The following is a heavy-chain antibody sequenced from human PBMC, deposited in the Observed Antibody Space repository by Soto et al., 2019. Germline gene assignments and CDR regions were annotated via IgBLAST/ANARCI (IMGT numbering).Heavy chain of an antibody. CDR3: ARDQEPATLYYDYYYMDV. V-gene: IGHV1-46*03. J-gene: IGHJ6*03. D-gene: IGHD2-2*01. CDR1: GYTFTSYY. Sequence: ASVKVSCKASGYTFTSYYIHWVRQAPGQGLEWMGIINPSGGSTSYAQKFQGRVTMTRDTSTSTVYMEVSGLRSEDTAVYYCARDQEPATLYYDYYYMDVWGKGTTVTVSS. CDR2: INPSGGST.